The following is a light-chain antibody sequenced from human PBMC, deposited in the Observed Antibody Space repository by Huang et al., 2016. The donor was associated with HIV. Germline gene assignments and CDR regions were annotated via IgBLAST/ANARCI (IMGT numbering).Light chain of an antibody. CDR3: QQRISWPPSYT. V-gene: IGKV3-11*01. J-gene: IGKJ2*01. Sequence: EIVLTQSPATLSLSPGARATLSCRASQSVSSYFAWYQQQPGQAPRLLSYATSNRATGVPARFSGSGSGTDFTLTISSLEPEDFANYYCQQRISWPPSYTFGQGTKVEI. CDR2: ATS. CDR1: QSVSSY.